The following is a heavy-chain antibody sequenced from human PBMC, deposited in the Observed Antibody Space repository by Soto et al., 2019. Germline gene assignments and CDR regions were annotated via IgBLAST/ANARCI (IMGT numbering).Heavy chain of an antibody. CDR3: ARGHIPVYGPVPDYFDS. CDR1: GGSLRGSY. J-gene: IGHJ4*02. V-gene: IGHV4-34*02. CDR2: VTHSGST. Sequence: QVHLQQWGAGLLKPSETLSLTCGVYGGSLRGSYWSWNRQPPGKALEWLGKVTHSGSTTFNPSLKSRVSVSVDTSDNQFYLKLTSVTAADTDVYYCARGHIPVYGPVPDYFDSWGQGTLVTVSS. D-gene: IGHD2-21*01.